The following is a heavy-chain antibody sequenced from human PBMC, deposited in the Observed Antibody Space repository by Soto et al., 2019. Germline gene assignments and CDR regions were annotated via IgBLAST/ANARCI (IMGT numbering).Heavy chain of an antibody. CDR1: GGSFSGYY. J-gene: IGHJ5*02. CDR2: INHSGST. CDR3: ARGQGGYDFWSGGQYNWFDP. Sequence: SETLSLTCAVYGGSFSGYYWSWIRQPPGKGLEWIGEINHSGSTNYNPSLKSRVTISVDTSKNQFSLKLSSVTAADTAVYYCARGQGGYDFWSGGQYNWFDPWGQGTLVTVSS. D-gene: IGHD3-3*01. V-gene: IGHV4-34*01.